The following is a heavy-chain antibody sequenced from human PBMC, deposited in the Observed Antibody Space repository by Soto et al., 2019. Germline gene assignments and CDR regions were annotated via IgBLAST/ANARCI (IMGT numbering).Heavy chain of an antibody. Sequence: SETLSLTCTVSGGSISSYYWSWIRQPPGKGLEWIGYIYYSGSTNYNPSLKSRVTISVDTSKNQFSLKLSSVTAADTAVYYCARHRTNDYYYMDVWGKGTTVTVSS. CDR3: ARHRTNDYYYMDV. CDR2: IYYSGST. V-gene: IGHV4-59*08. J-gene: IGHJ6*03. CDR1: GGSISSYY.